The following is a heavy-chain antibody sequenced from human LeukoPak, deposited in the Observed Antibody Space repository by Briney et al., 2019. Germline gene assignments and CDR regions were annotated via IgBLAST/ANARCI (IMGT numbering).Heavy chain of an antibody. Sequence: PGGSLRLSCVASAFTFSSYGMNWVRQAPGKGLEWVAFIRYDGSDKYYADSVKGRFTISRDNAKNTLYLQMNSLRAEDTAVYYCARGATYAYYQDYWGQGTLVTVSS. CDR1: AFTFSSYG. CDR2: IRYDGSDK. J-gene: IGHJ4*02. V-gene: IGHV3-30*02. CDR3: ARGATYAYYQDY. D-gene: IGHD1-26*01.